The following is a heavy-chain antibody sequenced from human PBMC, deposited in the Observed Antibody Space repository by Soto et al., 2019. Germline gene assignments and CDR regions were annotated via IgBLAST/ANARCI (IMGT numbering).Heavy chain of an antibody. Sequence: LPRTDAGCVGKISISWWTWFRQPPGKGLEWIGYMHYSGSTNCNPSLKSRVTMSVDTSKKRFSLKLTSVTAADTAIYYCIDSSVRSRAFDYWGQGALITVS. V-gene: IGHV4-59*01. D-gene: IGHD6-19*01. CDR2: MHYSGST. J-gene: IGHJ4*02. CDR1: VGKISISW. CDR3: IDSSVRSRAFDY.